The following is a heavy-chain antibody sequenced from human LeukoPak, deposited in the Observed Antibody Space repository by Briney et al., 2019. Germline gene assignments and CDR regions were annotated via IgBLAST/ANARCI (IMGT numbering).Heavy chain of an antibody. J-gene: IGHJ4*02. CDR3: ARGPLAAAGTPGGNY. Sequence: PGGSLRLSCAASGFTFSSYSMNWVRQAPGKGLEWVSSISSSSSYIYYADSVKGRFTISRDNAKNSLYLQMNSLRAEDTAVYYCARGPLAAAGTPGGNYWGQGTLVTVSS. CDR1: GFTFSSYS. D-gene: IGHD6-13*01. CDR2: ISSSSSYI. V-gene: IGHV3-21*01.